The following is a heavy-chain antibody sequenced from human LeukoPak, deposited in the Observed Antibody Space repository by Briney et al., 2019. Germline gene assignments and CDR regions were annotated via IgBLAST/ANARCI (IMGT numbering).Heavy chain of an antibody. D-gene: IGHD1-26*01. V-gene: IGHV3-23*01. CDR1: GFTFNSYA. CDR2: ITDGGFST. Sequence: GGSLRLSCAASGFTFNSYAMAWVRQAPEKGLEWVSSITDGGFSTYYADSVKGRFTISGDNSENTLYLQMNSLRAEDTAVYYCAKGSRGSYDYWGQGTLVTVSS. J-gene: IGHJ4*02. CDR3: AKGSRGSYDY.